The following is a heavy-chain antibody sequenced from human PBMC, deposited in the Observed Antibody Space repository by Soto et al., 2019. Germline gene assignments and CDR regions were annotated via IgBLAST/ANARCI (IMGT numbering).Heavy chain of an antibody. Sequence: ASVKVSCKASIYGFLTYGFSWVRQAPGQGLEWMGWISASDGSSNFAQKFKGRVSMTTERTTGTFTSTAYMELNSLTSDDTAVYYCARVAGHKNARFDTWGQGALVTVSS. CDR2: ISASDGSS. V-gene: IGHV1-18*01. J-gene: IGHJ4*02. CDR1: IYGFLTYG. CDR3: ARVAGHKNARFDT. D-gene: IGHD1-1*01.